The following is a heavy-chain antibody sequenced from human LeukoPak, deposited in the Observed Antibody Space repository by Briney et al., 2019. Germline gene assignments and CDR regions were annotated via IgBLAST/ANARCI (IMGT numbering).Heavy chain of an antibody. CDR2: FDPEDGET. CDR1: GYTLTELS. V-gene: IGHV1-24*01. J-gene: IGHJ4*02. CDR3: ATSESGFSGSCLDY. D-gene: IGHD1-26*01. Sequence: ASVKVSCKVSGYTLTELSMHWVRQAPGKGLEWMGGFDPEDGETIYAQKFQGRVTMTEDTSTDTAYMELSSLRSEDTAVYYCATSESGFSGSCLDYWGQGPLVTVSS.